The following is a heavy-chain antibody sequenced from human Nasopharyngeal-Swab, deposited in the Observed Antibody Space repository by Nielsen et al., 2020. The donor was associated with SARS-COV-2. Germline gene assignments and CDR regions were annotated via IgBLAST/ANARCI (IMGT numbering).Heavy chain of an antibody. CDR1: GYSFFNHW. J-gene: IGHJ5*02. D-gene: IGHD5-24*01. CDR3: SGRAAKDGYNYEVDP. CDR2: VYPCNSEV. V-gene: IGHV5-51*01. Sequence: GESLKISCMASGYSFFNHWIGWVRQKPGKGLEWMGMVYPCNSEVAYSPSFQVQVTISADKSRNTAYLQWNILRASDNAMYFCSGRAAKDGYNYEVDPRGQGTLVTVSS.